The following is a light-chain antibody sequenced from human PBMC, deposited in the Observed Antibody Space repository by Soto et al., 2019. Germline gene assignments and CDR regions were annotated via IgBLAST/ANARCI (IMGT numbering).Light chain of an antibody. CDR1: QSINTY. V-gene: IGKV1-39*01. Sequence: DLQMTQSPSSLSASVGDRVTITCRASQSINTYLNWYQQNAGKAPKLLIYAASSLQSGVPPRFSGSGFGTDFSLTISSLQPEDFATYYCQQSYDTPTFGQGTKVEVK. J-gene: IGKJ1*01. CDR3: QQSYDTPT. CDR2: AAS.